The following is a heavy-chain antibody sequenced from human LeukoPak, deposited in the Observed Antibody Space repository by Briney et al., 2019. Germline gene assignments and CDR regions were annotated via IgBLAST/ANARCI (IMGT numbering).Heavy chain of an antibody. CDR2: IYYSGST. CDR3: ARPGYYYDSSGYYYRDY. CDR1: GGSISSSSYY. J-gene: IGHJ4*02. V-gene: IGHV4-39*01. Sequence: SETLSLTCTVSGGSISSSSYYWGWIRQPPGKGLEWIRSIYYSGSTYYNPSLKSRVTISVDTSKNQLSLKLSSVTAADTAVYYCARPGYYYDSSGYYYRDYRGQGTLVTVSS. D-gene: IGHD3-22*01.